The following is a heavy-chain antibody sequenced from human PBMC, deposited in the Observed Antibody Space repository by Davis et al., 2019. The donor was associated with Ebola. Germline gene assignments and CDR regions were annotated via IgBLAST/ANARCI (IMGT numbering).Heavy chain of an antibody. V-gene: IGHV5-51*01. CDR3: ARQLSYYYYGMDV. J-gene: IGHJ6*02. CDR2: IYPGDSDT. CDR1: GYSFTSYW. Sequence: GESLKISCQGSGYSFTSYWIGWVRQMPGKGLEWMGIIYPGDSDTRYSPSFQGQVTISADKSISTAYLQWSSLKASDTAMYYCARQLSYYYYGMDVWGQGTLVTVSS. D-gene: IGHD4/OR15-4a*01.